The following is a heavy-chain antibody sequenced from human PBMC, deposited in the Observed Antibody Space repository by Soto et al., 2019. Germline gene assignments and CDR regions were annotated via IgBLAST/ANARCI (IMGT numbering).Heavy chain of an antibody. CDR2: IYYSGST. D-gene: IGHD6-13*01. V-gene: IGHV4-31*03. Sequence: SLSRTCTVSGGSISSGSYYWSWIRQHPGKGLEWIGYIYYSGSTYYNPSLKSRVTISVDTSKNQFSLKLSSVTAADTAVYYCAIVKGPYSSSWYYFDYWGQGTLVTVSS. CDR1: GGSISSGSYY. CDR3: AIVKGPYSSSWYYFDY. J-gene: IGHJ4*02.